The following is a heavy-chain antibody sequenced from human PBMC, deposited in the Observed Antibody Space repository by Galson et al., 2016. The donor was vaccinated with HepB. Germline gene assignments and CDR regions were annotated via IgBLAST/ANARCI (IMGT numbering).Heavy chain of an antibody. CDR2: IYHRGTT. D-gene: IGHD6-6*01. Sequence: TLSLTCGVSGGSISSGGYSWSWIRQPSGKGLGWIGFIYHRGTTYYTPSLESRVTISADRSKNHFSLKLTSVTAADTAVYYCARVEYSSSISSLRLDRWGQGILVTVSS. J-gene: IGHJ5*02. CDR3: ARVEYSSSISSLRLDR. CDR1: GGSISSGGYS. V-gene: IGHV4-30-2*01.